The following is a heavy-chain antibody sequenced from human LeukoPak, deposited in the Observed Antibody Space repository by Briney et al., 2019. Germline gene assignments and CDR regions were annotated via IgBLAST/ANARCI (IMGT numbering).Heavy chain of an antibody. Sequence: PSETLSLTCTVSGYSISSGYYWAWIRQPPGKGLEWIGSIYHSGGTYYNPSLKSRVTISVDTSKNQFSLKLSSVTAADTAVYYCARVTIFGVVIDYWGQGTLVTVSS. CDR3: ARVTIFGVVIDY. CDR1: GYSISSGYY. J-gene: IGHJ4*02. CDR2: IYHSGGT. D-gene: IGHD3-3*01. V-gene: IGHV4-38-2*02.